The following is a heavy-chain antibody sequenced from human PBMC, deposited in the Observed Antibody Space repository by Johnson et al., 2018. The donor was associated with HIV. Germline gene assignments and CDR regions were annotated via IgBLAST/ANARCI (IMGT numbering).Heavy chain of an antibody. D-gene: IGHD3-10*01. CDR1: GFTVSSNY. CDR2: IYSGGTT. J-gene: IGHJ3*02. Sequence: VQLVESGGGLVHPGGSLRLSCAASGFTVSSNYMSWVRQAPGKGLEWVSVIYSGGTTYYAASVKGRFTIYSDNSKTTLDLQMNSLRAEDTAVYYCAREGKDAFDIWGQGTMVTVSS. V-gene: IGHV3-66*01. CDR3: AREGKDAFDI.